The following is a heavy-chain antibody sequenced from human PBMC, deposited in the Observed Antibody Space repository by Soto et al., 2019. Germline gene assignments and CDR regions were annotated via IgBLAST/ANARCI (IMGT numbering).Heavy chain of an antibody. V-gene: IGHV1-69*13. Sequence: LGKVSCRASGGTCSSYALSRVLQAPGQGLEWMGGIIPIFGTANYAQKFQGRVTITAAESTSTAYMELSSLRSEDTAVYYCASNREYSSSWYQAYYYYGMDVWGQGTTVTVSS. D-gene: IGHD6-13*01. CDR3: ASNREYSSSWYQAYYYYGMDV. J-gene: IGHJ6*02. CDR2: IIPIFGTA. CDR1: GGTCSSYA.